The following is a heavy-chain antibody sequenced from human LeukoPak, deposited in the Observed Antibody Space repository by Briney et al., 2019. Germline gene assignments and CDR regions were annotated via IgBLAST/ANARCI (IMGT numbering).Heavy chain of an antibody. CDR3: ARQRYQRDAFDV. D-gene: IGHD2-2*01. V-gene: IGHV3-48*03. CDR1: GFTITSYG. Sequence: QAGGSLRLSCAASGFTITSYGMNWVRQAPGKGLEWLSYITSGTTIYYTDSVKGRFTISTDNAKNSLYLQMNSLKAEDTAVYYCARQRYQRDAFDVWGQGTMVTVSS. J-gene: IGHJ3*01. CDR2: ITSGTTI.